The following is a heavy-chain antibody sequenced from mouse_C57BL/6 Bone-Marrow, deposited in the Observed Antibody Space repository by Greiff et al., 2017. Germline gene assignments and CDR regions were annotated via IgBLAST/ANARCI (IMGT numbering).Heavy chain of an antibody. CDR2: IYPGDGDT. CDR3: ARCYGSSKYYYAMDN. D-gene: IGHD1-1*01. J-gene: IGHJ4*01. V-gene: IGHV1-82*01. CDR1: GYAFSSSW. Sequence: QVHVKQSGPELVKPGASVKISCKASGYAFSSSWMNWVKQRPGKGLEWIGRIYPGDGDTNYNGKFKGKATLTADKSSSTAYMQLSSLTSEDSAVYFCARCYGSSKYYYAMDNWGQGTSVTVAS.